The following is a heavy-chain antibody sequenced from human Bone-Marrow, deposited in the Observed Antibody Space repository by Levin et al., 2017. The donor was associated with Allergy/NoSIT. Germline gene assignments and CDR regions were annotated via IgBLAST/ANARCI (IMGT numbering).Heavy chain of an antibody. CDR1: GFTFSSYS. J-gene: IGHJ5*02. D-gene: IGHD2-2*01. V-gene: IGHV3-23*01. CDR2: INENGGST. CDR3: ATLRGLGRYCSSTSCLGWFDP. Sequence: QTGGSLRLSCAASGFTFSSYSMSWVRQAPGKGLDWVAAINENGGSTYYADSVKGRLTISRDNSKNTLYLQMNSLKAEDTAVYYCATLRGLGRYCSSTSCLGWFDPWGQGTLVTVSS.